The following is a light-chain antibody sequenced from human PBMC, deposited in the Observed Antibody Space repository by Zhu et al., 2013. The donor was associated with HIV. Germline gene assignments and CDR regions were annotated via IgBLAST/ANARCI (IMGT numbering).Light chain of an antibody. J-gene: IGKJ4*01. CDR1: QSISIW. CDR2: KAS. CDR3: QQYTSYLLT. V-gene: IGKV1-5*03. Sequence: DIQMTQSPSTLSASVGDRVTITCRASQSISIWLAWYQQKTRGKPPILLISKASRLESGVPSRFSGSGSGTEFTLTISNLQPDDFATYYCQQYTSYLLTFGGG.